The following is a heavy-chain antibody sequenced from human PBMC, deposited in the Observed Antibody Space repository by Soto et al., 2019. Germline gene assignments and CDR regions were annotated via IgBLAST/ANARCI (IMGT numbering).Heavy chain of an antibody. CDR2: IYSNGNT. D-gene: IGHD6-6*01. Sequence: QVQLQESGPGLVKPSQTLSLTCSVFSDSMNSGGYSWSWIRQHPGKGLEGMGFIYSNGNTYYNPTLTSRVTISVDTSKNQFSLNLTSVTAADTAVYYCARRGGSSSGYYYYAMDVWGQGTTVTVSS. CDR1: SDSMNSGGYS. CDR3: ARRGGSSSGYYYYAMDV. V-gene: IGHV4-31*03. J-gene: IGHJ6*02.